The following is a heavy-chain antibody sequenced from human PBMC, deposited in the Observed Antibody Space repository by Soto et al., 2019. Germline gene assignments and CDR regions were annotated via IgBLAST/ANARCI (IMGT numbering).Heavy chain of an antibody. D-gene: IGHD4-4*01. Sequence: EAQLVGSGGGLVKPGGSLRLSCAASGFTFNIYTMNWVRQAPGKGLEWVSSISSGSTYISYADSVKGRFIISRDNAKNSLYLQMISLGVEDTAVYYCARDRTNGLYSNDAFDIWGQGTMVTVSS. V-gene: IGHV3-21*06. CDR2: ISSGSTYI. CDR3: ARDRTNGLYSNDAFDI. J-gene: IGHJ3*02. CDR1: GFTFNIYT.